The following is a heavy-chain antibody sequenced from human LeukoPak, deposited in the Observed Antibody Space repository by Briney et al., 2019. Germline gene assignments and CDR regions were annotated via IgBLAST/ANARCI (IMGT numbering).Heavy chain of an antibody. CDR1: GFTVGNYW. V-gene: IGHV3-74*01. CDR2: VNSDRRSV. D-gene: IGHD6-19*01. J-gene: IGHJ4*02. CDR3: TRERNNGWDS. Sequence: GGSLRLSCAASGFTVGNYWMHWVRQAPGEGLVLVSRVNSDRRSVAYADSVQGRFTISTDNTKNTVYLQMDSLRAEDTAVYYCTRERNNGWDSWGQGTLVSVSS.